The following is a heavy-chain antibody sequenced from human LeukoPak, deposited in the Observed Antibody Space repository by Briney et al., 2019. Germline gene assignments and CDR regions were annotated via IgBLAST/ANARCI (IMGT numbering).Heavy chain of an antibody. CDR2: ISYDGSNK. D-gene: IGHD2-2*01. J-gene: IGHJ4*02. V-gene: IGHV3-30-3*01. CDR1: GFTFSSYA. CDR3: ARESEGYCSSTSCFIDY. Sequence: GRSLRLSCAASGFTFSSYAMHWVRQAPGKGLEWVAVISYDGSNKYYADSVKGRFTISRDNSKNTLYLQMNSLRAEDTAVYYCARESEGYCSSTSCFIDYWGQGTLVTVSS.